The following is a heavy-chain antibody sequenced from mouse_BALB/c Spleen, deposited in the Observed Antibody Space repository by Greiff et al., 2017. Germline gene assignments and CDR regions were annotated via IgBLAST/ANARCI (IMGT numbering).Heavy chain of an antibody. CDR1: GFTFSDYY. J-gene: IGHJ2*01. V-gene: IGHV5-4*02. CDR3: ARDRRGNYVLDY. D-gene: IGHD2-1*01. Sequence: EVHLVESGGGLVKPGGSLKLSCAASGFTFSDYYMYWVRQTPEKRLEWVATISDGGSYTYYPDSVKGRFTISRDNAKNNLYLQMSSLKSEDTAMYYCARDRRGNYVLDYWGQGTTLTVSS. CDR2: ISDGGSYT.